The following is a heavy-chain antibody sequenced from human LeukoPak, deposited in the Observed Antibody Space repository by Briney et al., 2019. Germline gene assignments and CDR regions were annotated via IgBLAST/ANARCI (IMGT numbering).Heavy chain of an antibody. CDR2: IYMTGST. J-gene: IGHJ5*02. CDR1: GGSISGHY. D-gene: IGHD3-10*01. V-gene: IGHV4-4*07. Sequence: SETLSLICTVSGGSISGHYWSWIRQPAGKGLEWIGRIYMTGSTNYNPSLKSRVTMSVDMSKNQFSLKLSSVTAADTAVYFCARVALFGSGSYYWFDPWGQGTLVTVSS. CDR3: ARVALFGSGSYYWFDP.